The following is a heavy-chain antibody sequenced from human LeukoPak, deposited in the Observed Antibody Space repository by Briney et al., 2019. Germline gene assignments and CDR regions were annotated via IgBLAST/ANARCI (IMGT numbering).Heavy chain of an antibody. J-gene: IGHJ4*02. CDR3: AREDAGIAARLLDY. Sequence: GGSLRLSCAASGFTFSSYSMNWVRQAPGQGLEWVSSISSSSSYIYYADSVKGRFTISRDNAKNSLYLQMNSLRAKDTAVYYCAREDAGIAARLLDYWGQGTLVTVSS. CDR1: GFTFSSYS. V-gene: IGHV3-21*01. CDR2: ISSSSSYI. D-gene: IGHD6-6*01.